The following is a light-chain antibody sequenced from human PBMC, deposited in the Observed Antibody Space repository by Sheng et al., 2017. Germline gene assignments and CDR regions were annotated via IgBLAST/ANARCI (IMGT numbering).Light chain of an antibody. Sequence: SYELTQPPSVSVAPGKTARISCGGSNIGSKSVHWYQHKPGQAPVLVVYDDSDRPSGIPERFSGSNSGNTATLTISRVEAGDEADYYCQVWDSSSNRGVFGTGTKVTVL. J-gene: IGLJ1*01. V-gene: IGLV3-21*03. CDR3: QVWDSSSNRGV. CDR1: NIGSKS. CDR2: DDS.